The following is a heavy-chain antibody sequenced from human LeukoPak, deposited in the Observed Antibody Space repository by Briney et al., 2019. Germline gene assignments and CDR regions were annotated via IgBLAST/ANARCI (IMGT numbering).Heavy chain of an antibody. D-gene: IGHD6-19*01. CDR1: GGTFSSYA. CDR3: ARGGWFAPISHYYYYFYMDA. CDR2: IIPIFHTT. Sequence: SVKVSCKASGGTFSSYAISWVRQAPGRGLEWMGGIIPIFHTTHYAQKFQGRVTITADESTSTAYMELSSLRSEDTAVYYCARGGWFAPISHYYYYFYMDAWGEGTTVTVSS. J-gene: IGHJ6*03. V-gene: IGHV1-69*13.